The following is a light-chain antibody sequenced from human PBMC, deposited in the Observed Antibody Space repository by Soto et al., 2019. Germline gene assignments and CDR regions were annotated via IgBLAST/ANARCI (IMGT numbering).Light chain of an antibody. Sequence: DIQMTQSPSTLSASVDDRVTITCLASQNIHTWLAWYQHKPGKAPSLLIYAASSLESGVPSRFSGSGSGTEFTLTSSSLQPDDFASYYLQQQESYPRTFVQGTQV. CDR1: QNIHTW. CDR3: QQQESYPRT. CDR2: AAS. J-gene: IGKJ1*01. V-gene: IGKV1-5*03.